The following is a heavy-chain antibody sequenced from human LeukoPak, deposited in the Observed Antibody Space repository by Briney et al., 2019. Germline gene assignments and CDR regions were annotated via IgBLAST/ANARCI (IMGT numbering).Heavy chain of an antibody. CDR2: IKQDGSEK. CDR3: ARGNLIAAAGTSYFDY. Sequence: GGSLTLSCAASGFTFSSYWMSWVRQAPGKGLEWVANIKQDGSEKYYVDSVKGRFTISRDNAKNSLYLQMNSLRAEDTAVYYCARGNLIAAAGTSYFDYWGQGTLVTVSS. J-gene: IGHJ4*02. V-gene: IGHV3-7*01. CDR1: GFTFSSYW. D-gene: IGHD6-13*01.